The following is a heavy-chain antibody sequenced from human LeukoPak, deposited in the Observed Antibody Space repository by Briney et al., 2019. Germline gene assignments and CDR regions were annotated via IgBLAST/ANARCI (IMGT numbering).Heavy chain of an antibody. D-gene: IGHD6-6*01. CDR1: GFSLSTSGVG. CDR3: AHRLEYSGSSGWFDP. V-gene: IGHV2-5*01. Sequence: SGPTLLKPTQTLTLTCTFSGFSLSTSGVGVGWIRQPPGKALERLALIYRTDDKRYSASLKSRLTITKSTYKNQVVLTMTNMDPVDTATYYCAHRLEYSGSSGWFDPWGQGTLVTVSS. CDR2: IYRTDDK. J-gene: IGHJ5*02.